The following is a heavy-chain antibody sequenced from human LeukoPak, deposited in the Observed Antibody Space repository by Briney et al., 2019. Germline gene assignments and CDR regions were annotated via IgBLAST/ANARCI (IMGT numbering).Heavy chain of an antibody. CDR2: IRYDGSNK. V-gene: IGHV3-30*02. CDR3: AKDAVVPAAKGYDAFDI. J-gene: IGHJ3*02. CDR1: GFTFSSYG. D-gene: IGHD2-2*01. Sequence: QPGGSLRLSCAASGFTFSSYGMHWVRQAPGKGLEWVAFIRYDGSNKYYADSVKGRFTISRDNSKNTLYLQMNSLRAEDTAVYYCAKDAVVPAAKGYDAFDIWGQGTMVTVSS.